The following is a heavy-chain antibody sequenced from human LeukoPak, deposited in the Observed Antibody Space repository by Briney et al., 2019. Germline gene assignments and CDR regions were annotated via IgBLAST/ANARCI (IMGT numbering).Heavy chain of an antibody. Sequence: GGSLRLSCAASGFTFSSYSMKWVRQAPGKGLEWVSSISSSSSYIYYADSVKGRFTISRDNAKNALYLQMNSLRAEDTAVYYCARSPQLRFLEWLPDYWGQGTLVTVSS. CDR2: ISSSSSYI. D-gene: IGHD3-3*01. J-gene: IGHJ4*02. CDR3: ARSPQLRFLEWLPDY. V-gene: IGHV3-21*01. CDR1: GFTFSSYS.